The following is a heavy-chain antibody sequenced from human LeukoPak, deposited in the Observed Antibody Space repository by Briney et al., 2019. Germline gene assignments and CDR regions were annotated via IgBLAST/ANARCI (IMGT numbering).Heavy chain of an antibody. CDR1: GGSISSGGYY. Sequence: SETLSLTCTVSGGSISSGGYYWSWIRQLPGKGLEWIGYIYHSGSTYYNPSLKSRVTISVDRSKNQFSLKLSSVTAADTAVYYCARWRGDYYYYMDVWGKGTTVTVSS. D-gene: IGHD3-16*01. V-gene: IGHV4-30-2*01. CDR3: ARWRGDYYYYMDV. CDR2: IYHSGST. J-gene: IGHJ6*03.